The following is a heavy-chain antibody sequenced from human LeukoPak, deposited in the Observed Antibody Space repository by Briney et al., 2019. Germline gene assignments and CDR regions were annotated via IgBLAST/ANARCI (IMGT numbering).Heavy chain of an antibody. D-gene: IGHD6-19*01. V-gene: IGHV3-9*01. CDR2: ISWNSGSI. J-gene: IGHJ3*02. CDR1: GFTFDDYA. Sequence: GGSLRFSCAAFGFTFDDYAMHWVRQAPGKGLEWVSGISWNSGSIGYADSVKGRFTISRDNAKNSLYLQMNSLRAEDTALYYCAKDLAVAGTSGLRAFDIWGQGTMVTVSS. CDR3: AKDLAVAGTSGLRAFDI.